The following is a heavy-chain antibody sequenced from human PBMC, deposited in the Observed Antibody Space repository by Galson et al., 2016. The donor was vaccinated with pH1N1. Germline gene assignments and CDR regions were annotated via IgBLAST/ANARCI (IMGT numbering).Heavy chain of an antibody. D-gene: IGHD4-17*01. Sequence: PALVKPPQTLTLTCTFSGFSLRTSGMCVSWIRQPPGKALEWLALIDWDDDKYYSTSLKTRLTISKDTSKNQVVLTMTNMDPVDTATYYCARLDYGDDSGYFEYWGQGTLVTVSS. J-gene: IGHJ4*02. CDR1: GFSLRTSGMC. CDR2: IDWDDDK. V-gene: IGHV2-70*01. CDR3: ARLDYGDDSGYFEY.